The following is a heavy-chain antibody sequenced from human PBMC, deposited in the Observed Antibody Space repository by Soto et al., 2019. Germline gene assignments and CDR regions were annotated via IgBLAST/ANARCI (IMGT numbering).Heavy chain of an antibody. J-gene: IGHJ6*02. CDR3: ARESSGYYGMDV. V-gene: IGHV2-5*02. CDR1: GFSLSTRGMG. CDR2: IYWDDDK. D-gene: IGHD6-6*01. Sequence: QITLKESGPTLVKPTQTLTLTCTVSGFSLSTRGMGVGWIRQPPGKALEWLALIYWDDDKRYSPSLKSRLTLTKDTSKNQVVLTMTNVDPVDTGTYYCARESSGYYGMDVWGQGTTVTVSS.